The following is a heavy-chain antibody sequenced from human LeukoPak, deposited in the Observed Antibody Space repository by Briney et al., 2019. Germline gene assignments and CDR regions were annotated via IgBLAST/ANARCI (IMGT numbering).Heavy chain of an antibody. V-gene: IGHV4-31*03. J-gene: IGHJ5*02. Sequence: SETLSLTCTVSGGSISSGGYYWSWIRQHPGKGLEWIGYIYYSGSTYYNPSLKSRVTISVDTSKNHFSLKLSSVTAADTAVYYCARHSKPWGFANWFDPWGQGTRVIVSS. CDR3: ARHSKPWGFANWFDP. D-gene: IGHD2/OR15-2a*01. CDR2: IYYSGST. CDR1: GGSISSGGYY.